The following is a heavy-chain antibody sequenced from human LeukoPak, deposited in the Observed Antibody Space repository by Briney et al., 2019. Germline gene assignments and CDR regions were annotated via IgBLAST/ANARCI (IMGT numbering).Heavy chain of an antibody. D-gene: IGHD3-3*02. J-gene: IGHJ4*02. Sequence: PGGSLRLSCAASGFTFSSNGMHWVRQAPGQGLEWVSLLYSSGITFYAESVQGRFTISRDNSKNTLYLQMNSLRAEDTAIYYCARDSSSFPNYFDFWGQGTLVTVSS. CDR3: ARDSSSFPNYFDF. V-gene: IGHV3-53*01. CDR2: LYSSGIT. CDR1: GFTFSSNG.